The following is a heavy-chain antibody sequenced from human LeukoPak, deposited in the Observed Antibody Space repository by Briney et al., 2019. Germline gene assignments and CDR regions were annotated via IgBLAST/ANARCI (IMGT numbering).Heavy chain of an antibody. J-gene: IGHJ3*02. V-gene: IGHV3-23*01. D-gene: IGHD3-22*01. CDR2: ISGSGSST. CDR1: GFTFSSYA. Sequence: GGSLRLSCAASGFTFSSYAMIWVRQAPGKGLEWVSAISGSGSSTYYADSVKGRFTISRDNSKNPLYLQMNSLRAEDTAVYYCAKVSPVVVVITGAFDIWGQGTMVTVSS. CDR3: AKVSPVVVVITGAFDI.